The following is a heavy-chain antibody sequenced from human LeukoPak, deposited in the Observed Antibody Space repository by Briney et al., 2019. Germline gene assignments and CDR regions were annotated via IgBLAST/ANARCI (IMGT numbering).Heavy chain of an antibody. CDR1: GFTFSSYA. V-gene: IGHV3-23*01. CDR3: AKKWGVYSAYYYYMDV. Sequence: PGGSLRLSRAASGFTFSSYAMSWVRQAPGKGLEWVSAISGSGGSTYYADSVKGRFTISRDNSKNTLYLQMNSLRAEDTAVYYCAKKWGVYSAYYYYMDVWGKGTTVTVSS. D-gene: IGHD1-26*01. J-gene: IGHJ6*03. CDR2: ISGSGGST.